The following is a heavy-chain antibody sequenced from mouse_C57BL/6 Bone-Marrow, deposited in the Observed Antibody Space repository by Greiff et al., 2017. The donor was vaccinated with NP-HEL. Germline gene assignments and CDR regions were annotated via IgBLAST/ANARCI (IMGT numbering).Heavy chain of an antibody. D-gene: IGHD6-2*01. Sequence: EVQLQQSGAELVRPGASVKLSCTASGFTIKDYYMHWVKQRPEQGLEWIGWIDPENGDTEYASKFQGKATITADTSSNTAYLQLSSLTSEDTAVYYCTRSTGVCWYFYVWGTGTTVTVSS. J-gene: IGHJ1*03. CDR1: GFTIKDYY. CDR2: IDPENGDT. V-gene: IGHV14-4*01. CDR3: TRSTGVCWYFYV.